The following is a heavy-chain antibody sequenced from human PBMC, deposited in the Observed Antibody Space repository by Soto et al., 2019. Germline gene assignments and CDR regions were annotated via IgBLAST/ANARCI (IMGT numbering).Heavy chain of an antibody. V-gene: IGHV4-39*01. J-gene: IGHJ4*02. CDR1: DDSITIGAYY. CDR2: TQYPGSP. CDR3: AGMFWSGDLLFDY. D-gene: IGHD3-10*01. Sequence: SETLSLTCTVSDDSITIGAYYWGLIRQPPGKGLEWIGPTQYPGSPYYPPPPKPRLTTSLDTSNHQYSLRMSSVTAAHTAVYLCAGMFWSGDLLFDYWGPGTLVTVSP.